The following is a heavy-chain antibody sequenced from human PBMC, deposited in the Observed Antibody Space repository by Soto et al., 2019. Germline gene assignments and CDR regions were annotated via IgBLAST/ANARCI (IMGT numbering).Heavy chain of an antibody. Sequence: SETLSLTCTVSGRSVSSGGYYWTWIRQHPGRGLEWIGYIYHIGSPYYNPSLESRVTISLDTSKNQFSLNLTSVTAADTAIYYCVRDRAMDSSGHWFDTWGQGTLVTVSS. CDR2: IYHIGSP. CDR1: GRSVSSGGYY. CDR3: VRDRAMDSSGHWFDT. J-gene: IGHJ5*02. V-gene: IGHV4-31*03. D-gene: IGHD3-22*01.